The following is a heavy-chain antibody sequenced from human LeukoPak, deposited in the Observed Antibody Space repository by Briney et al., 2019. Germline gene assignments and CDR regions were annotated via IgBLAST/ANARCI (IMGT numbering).Heavy chain of an antibody. CDR1: GGSISRYY. V-gene: IGHV4-59*01. Sequence: SETLSLTCTVSGGSISRYYCSWIRPPQGKGLEWIGYIYYSGSTNYNPSLKSRVTISVDTSKNQFSLKLSSVTAADTAVYYCAREGEGYYYDSSGYLPRYYFDYWGQGTLVTVSS. CDR3: AREGEGYYYDSSGYLPRYYFDY. J-gene: IGHJ4*02. D-gene: IGHD3-22*01. CDR2: IYYSGST.